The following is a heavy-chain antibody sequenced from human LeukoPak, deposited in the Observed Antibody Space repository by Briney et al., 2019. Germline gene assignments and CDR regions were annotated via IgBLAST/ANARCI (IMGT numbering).Heavy chain of an antibody. CDR2: ISYDGSNK. D-gene: IGHD2-15*01. Sequence: GRSLRLSCAASGFTFSSYGMHWVRQAPGKGLEWEAVISYDGSNKYYADSVKGRFTISRDNSKNTLYLQMNSLRAEDTAVYYCAKGYCSGGSCYWKVLGLDYWGQGTLVTVSS. V-gene: IGHV3-30*18. J-gene: IGHJ4*02. CDR1: GFTFSSYG. CDR3: AKGYCSGGSCYWKVLGLDY.